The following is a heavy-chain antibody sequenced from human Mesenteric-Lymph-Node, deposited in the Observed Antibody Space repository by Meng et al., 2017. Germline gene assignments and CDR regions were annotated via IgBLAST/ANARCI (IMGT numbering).Heavy chain of an antibody. V-gene: IGHV3-53*01. Sequence: GESLKISCAASGFTVSSNYMSWVRQAPGKGLEWVSVIYSGGSTYYADSVKGRFTISRDNANNSLYLQMNSLRAEDTAVYHCARASTIFGANYYYYYGMDVWGQGTTVTVSS. CDR2: IYSGGST. D-gene: IGHD3-3*01. J-gene: IGHJ6*02. CDR1: GFTVSSNY. CDR3: ARASTIFGANYYYYYGMDV.